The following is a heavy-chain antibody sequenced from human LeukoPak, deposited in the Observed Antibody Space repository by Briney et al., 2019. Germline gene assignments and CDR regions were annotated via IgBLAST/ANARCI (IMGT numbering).Heavy chain of an antibody. Sequence: GGSLRLSCTASGFTFDNYAIHWVRQAPGKGLEWVSGISWNSGNIGYADSVKGRFTTSRDNAKNSLYLQMNSLRAEDTAIYYCARDLKAGTPEINWFDPWGQGTLVTVSS. J-gene: IGHJ5*02. CDR3: ARDLKAGTPEINWFDP. CDR1: GFTFDNYA. V-gene: IGHV3-9*01. CDR2: ISWNSGNI. D-gene: IGHD1-1*01.